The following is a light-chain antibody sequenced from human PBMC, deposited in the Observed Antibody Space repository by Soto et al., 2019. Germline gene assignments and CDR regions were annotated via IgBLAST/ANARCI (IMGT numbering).Light chain of an antibody. CDR1: QSVSNY. CDR3: QQQTNWEGLT. CDR2: DAS. J-gene: IGKJ4*01. Sequence: EIVLTQSPATLSLYPGERANLSCRASQSVSNYLAWYQQKRGQAPRLLIYDASNRATGIPARFSGSGSGTDFTPTISSLEPEDFAVYYCQQQTNWEGLTFGGGTKVELE. V-gene: IGKV3-11*01.